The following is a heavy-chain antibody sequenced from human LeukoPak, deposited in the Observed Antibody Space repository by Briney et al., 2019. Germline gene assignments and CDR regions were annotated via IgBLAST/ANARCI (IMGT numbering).Heavy chain of an antibody. CDR2: IYYSGST. CDR3: AGSYHYYMDV. J-gene: IGHJ6*03. CDR1: GGSISSYY. V-gene: IGHV4-59*01. Sequence: SETLSLTCTVSGGSISSYYWSWIRQPPGKGLEWIGYIYYSGSTNYNPSLKSRVTISVDTSKNQFSLKLSSVTAADTAVYYCAGSYHYYMDVWGKGTTVTVSS.